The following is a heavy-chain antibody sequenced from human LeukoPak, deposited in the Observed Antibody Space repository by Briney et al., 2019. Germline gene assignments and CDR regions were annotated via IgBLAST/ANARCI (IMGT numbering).Heavy chain of an antibody. J-gene: IGHJ6*03. CDR2: LSTHNADT. V-gene: IGHV1-18*01. CDR1: GYTFTNSI. D-gene: IGHD4-23*01. CDR3: ARAVKSLDYYYMDV. Sequence: ASVKVSCKASGYTFTNSIFNWVRQAPGQGLEWMGCLSTHNADTNHAQKLQGRVTMTTDTSTSTAYMELRSLRSDDTAVYYCARAVKSLDYYYMDVWGRGTTVTVSS.